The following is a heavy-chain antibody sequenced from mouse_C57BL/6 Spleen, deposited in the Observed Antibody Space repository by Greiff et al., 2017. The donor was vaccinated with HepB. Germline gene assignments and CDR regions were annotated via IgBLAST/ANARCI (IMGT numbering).Heavy chain of an antibody. CDR2: IDPETGGT. Sequence: VQGVESGAELVRPGASVTLSCKASGYTFTDYEMHWVKQTPVHGLEWIGAIDPETGGTAYNQKFKGKAILTADKSSSTAYMELRSLTSEDSAVYYCTRGYYSNLFAYWGQGTLVTVSA. CDR3: TRGYYSNLFAY. J-gene: IGHJ3*01. D-gene: IGHD2-5*01. CDR1: GYTFTDYE. V-gene: IGHV1-15*01.